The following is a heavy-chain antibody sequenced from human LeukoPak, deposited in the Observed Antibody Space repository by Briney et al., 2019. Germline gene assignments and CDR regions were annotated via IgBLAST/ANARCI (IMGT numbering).Heavy chain of an antibody. Sequence: ASVKVSCKASGYTFTSYYMHWVRQAPGQGLEWMGIINPSGGSTSYAQKLQGRVTMTRDTFTSTVYMELSSLRSEDTAVYYCARDFPATVTPFVSTYDYWGQGTLVTVSS. CDR3: ARDFPATVTPFVSTYDY. D-gene: IGHD4-11*01. CDR1: GYTFTSYY. CDR2: INPSGGST. J-gene: IGHJ4*02. V-gene: IGHV1-46*03.